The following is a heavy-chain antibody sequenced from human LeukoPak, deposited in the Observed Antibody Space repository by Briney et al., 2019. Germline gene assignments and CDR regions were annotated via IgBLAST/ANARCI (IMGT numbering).Heavy chain of an antibody. V-gene: IGHV3-23*01. CDR1: GFTFTNYA. Sequence: PGGSLRLSCAVSGFTFTNYAMTWVRQAPGKGLEWVSTNSGSGDSTYYADSVKGRFTISRDNSKNTLYLQMNSLRAEDTAVYYCAKPSAAGSLGYWGQGTLVTVSS. J-gene: IGHJ4*02. D-gene: IGHD6-13*01. CDR3: AKPSAAGSLGY. CDR2: NSGSGDST.